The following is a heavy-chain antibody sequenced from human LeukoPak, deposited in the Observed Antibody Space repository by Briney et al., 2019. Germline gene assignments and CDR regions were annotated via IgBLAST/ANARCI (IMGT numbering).Heavy chain of an antibody. D-gene: IGHD5-18*01. CDR3: ARLEVDTAMAHFDY. V-gene: IGHV5-10-1*01. Sequence: HGESLKISCKGSGYSFTSYWISWVHQMPGKGLEWMGRIDPSDSYTNYSPSFQGHVTISADKSISTAYLQWSSLKASDTAMYYCARLEVDTAMAHFDYWGQGTLVTVSS. CDR2: IDPSDSYT. J-gene: IGHJ4*02. CDR1: GYSFTSYW.